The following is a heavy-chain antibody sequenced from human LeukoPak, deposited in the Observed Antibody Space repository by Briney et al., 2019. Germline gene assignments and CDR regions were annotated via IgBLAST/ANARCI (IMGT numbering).Heavy chain of an antibody. D-gene: IGHD2-15*01. CDR2: IEPAGSAT. V-gene: IGHV3-7*01. CDR3: GRFGYVSAVDT. Sequence: GGSLRLSCGASGFAFSSYWMTWLRQAPGKGLEFVANIEPAGSATYYADSVKGRFTISRDNTKNLLYLHMNSLTAEDSAVYHCGRFGYVSAVDTWGQGALVTVSS. CDR1: GFAFSSYW. J-gene: IGHJ5*02.